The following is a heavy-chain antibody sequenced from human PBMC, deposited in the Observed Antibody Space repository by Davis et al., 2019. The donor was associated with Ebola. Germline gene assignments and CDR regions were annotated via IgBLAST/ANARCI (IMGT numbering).Heavy chain of an antibody. V-gene: IGHV1-18*04. CDR1: GYTFTSYG. D-gene: IGHD6-19*01. Sequence: ASVKVSCKASGYTFTSYGISWVRQAPGQGLEWMGWISAYNGNTNYAQKLQGRVTMITDTSTSTAYMELRSLRSDDTAVYYCARGDSSGWPEDYYYMDVWGKGTTVTVSS. CDR2: ISAYNGNT. J-gene: IGHJ6*03. CDR3: ARGDSSGWPEDYYYMDV.